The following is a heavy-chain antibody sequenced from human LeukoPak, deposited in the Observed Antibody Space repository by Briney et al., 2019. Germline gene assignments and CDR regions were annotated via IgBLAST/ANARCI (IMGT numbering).Heavy chain of an antibody. CDR2: ISSSSSYI. V-gene: IGHV3-21*01. CDR3: ARDLVNPYSSGWYPSYYMDV. D-gene: IGHD6-19*01. J-gene: IGHJ6*03. CDR1: GFTFSSYS. Sequence: PGGSLRLSCAASGFTFSSYSMNWVRQAPGKGLEWVSSISSSSSYIYYADSVKGRFTISRDNAKNSLYLQMNSLRAEDTAVYYCARDLVNPYSSGWYPSYYMDVWGKGTTVTVSS.